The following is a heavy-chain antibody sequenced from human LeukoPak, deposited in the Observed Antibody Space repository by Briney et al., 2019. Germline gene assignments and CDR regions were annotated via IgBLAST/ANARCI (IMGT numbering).Heavy chain of an antibody. CDR1: GGSISSYY. D-gene: IGHD3-10*01. J-gene: IGHJ4*02. V-gene: IGHV4-59*08. CDR3: ARVHGSFLGDY. CDR2: IYYSGST. Sequence: SETLSLTCTVSGGSISSYYWSWIRQPPGKGLEWIGYIYYSGSTNYNPSLKSRVTISVDTSKNQFSLKLSSVTAADTAMYYCARVHGSFLGDYWGQGTLVTVSS.